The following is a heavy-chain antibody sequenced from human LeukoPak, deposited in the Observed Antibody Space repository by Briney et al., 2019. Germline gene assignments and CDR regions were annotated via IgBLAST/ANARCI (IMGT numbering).Heavy chain of an antibody. Sequence: PGGSLRLSCEASGFTFSNYWMTWVRQAPGKGLEWVANIKQDGSETYYVDSAKGRFTLSRDNARNSLYLQMNYLGVDDTAVYDCARGGMTGTADYWGPGTPVTVSS. CDR2: IKQDGSET. CDR3: ARGGMTGTADY. D-gene: IGHD1-7*01. CDR1: GFTFSNYW. J-gene: IGHJ4*02. V-gene: IGHV3-7*01.